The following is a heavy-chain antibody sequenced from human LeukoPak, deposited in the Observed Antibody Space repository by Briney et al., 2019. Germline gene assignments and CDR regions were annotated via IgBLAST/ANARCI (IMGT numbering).Heavy chain of an antibody. D-gene: IGHD1-26*01. CDR3: ARGPYSGSYYFDY. CDR1: GGSISSGGYY. CDR2: IYYSGST. J-gene: IGHJ4*02. Sequence: SETLSLTCTVSGGSISSGGYYWSWIRQHPGKGLEWIGYIYYSGSTYYNPSLKSRVTISVDTSKNQFSLKLSSVTAADTAVYYCARGPYSGSYYFDYWGQGTLVTVSS. V-gene: IGHV4-31*03.